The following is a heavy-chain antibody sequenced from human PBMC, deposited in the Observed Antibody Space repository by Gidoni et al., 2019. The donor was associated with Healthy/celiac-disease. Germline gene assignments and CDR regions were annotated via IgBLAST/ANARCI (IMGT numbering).Heavy chain of an antibody. D-gene: IGHD2-15*01. Sequence: EVQLVQSGAEVKKPGESLRISCKGSGYRFTSYWISWARQMPGKGLEWMGRIDPSDSYTNYGPSFQGHVTISADKSISTAYLQWSSLKASDTAMYYCASTNNGPYCSGGSCYRGFIYYYGMDVWGQGTTVTVSS. CDR1: GYRFTSYW. CDR2: IDPSDSYT. J-gene: IGHJ6*02. CDR3: ASTNNGPYCSGGSCYRGFIYYYGMDV. V-gene: IGHV5-10-1*03.